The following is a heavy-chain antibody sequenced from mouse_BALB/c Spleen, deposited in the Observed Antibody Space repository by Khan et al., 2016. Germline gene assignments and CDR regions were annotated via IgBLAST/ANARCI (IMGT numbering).Heavy chain of an antibody. J-gene: IGHJ2*01. D-gene: IGHD2-4*01. CDR3: ARRNTDYYFDY. V-gene: IGHV5-6*01. CDR1: GFTFSSYG. CDR2: ISSSGSYT. Sequence: EVELVEPGGDLVKPGGSLKLSCAASGFTFSSYGMSWVRQTPDKRLEWVATISSSGSYTYYPDSVKGRFTLSRDNAKNTLYLQMSSLKTEDTAMYYSARRNTDYYFDYWGQGTTLTVSS.